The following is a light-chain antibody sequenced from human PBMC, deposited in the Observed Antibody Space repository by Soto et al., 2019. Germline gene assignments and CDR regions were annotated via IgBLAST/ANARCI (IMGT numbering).Light chain of an antibody. CDR3: QQYNKWPLT. J-gene: IGKJ4*01. V-gene: IGKV3-15*01. CDR2: VTS. CDR1: QTVSNH. Sequence: VMTQSPATLSVSPGERVTLSCRASQTVSNHLAWYQQKPGQPPRLLIYVTSTRATGIPARFSGSGFGTEFTLTISSLQSEDFAVYFCQQYNKWPLTFGGGTKVEMK.